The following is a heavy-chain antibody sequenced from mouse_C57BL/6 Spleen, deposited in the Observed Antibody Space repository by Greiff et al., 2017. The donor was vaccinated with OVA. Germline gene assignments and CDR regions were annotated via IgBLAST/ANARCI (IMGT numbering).Heavy chain of an antibody. V-gene: IGHV7-3*01. CDR2: IRNKANGYTT. Sequence: VQLKESGGGLVQPGGSLSLSCAASGFTFTDYYMSWVRQPPGKALEWLGFIRNKANGYTTEYSASVKGRFTISRDNSQSILYLQMNALRAEDSATYYCARYHYYGNYDYFDYWGQGTTLTVSS. J-gene: IGHJ2*01. CDR1: GFTFTDYY. CDR3: ARYHYYGNYDYFDY. D-gene: IGHD2-1*01.